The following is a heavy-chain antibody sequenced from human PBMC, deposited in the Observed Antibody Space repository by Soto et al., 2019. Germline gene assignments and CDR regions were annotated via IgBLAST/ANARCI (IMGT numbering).Heavy chain of an antibody. J-gene: IGHJ4*02. V-gene: IGHV3-23*01. D-gene: IGHD3-16*01. Sequence: GGSLRLSCSASGFTFSSSAMSWVRQTPGKGLEWVSAISGSGSSTYYADSVKGRFTISRDKSTSSLYLQMNDLRAEDTAVYYCAKESNAYRTYRHDYWAQRTPVTVSS. CDR1: GFTFSSSA. CDR3: AKESNAYRTYRHDY. CDR2: ISGSGSST.